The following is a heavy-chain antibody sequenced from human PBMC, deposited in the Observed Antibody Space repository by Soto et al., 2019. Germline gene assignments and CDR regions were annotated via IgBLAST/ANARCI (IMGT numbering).Heavy chain of an antibody. D-gene: IGHD3-22*01. CDR1: GGTFSSYA. CDR3: ARGDDDSSGYFRFDAFDI. J-gene: IGHJ3*02. CDR2: IIPIFGTA. Sequence: SVKVSCKAYGGTFSSYAISWVRQAPGQGLEWMGGIIPIFGTANYAQKFQGRVTITADESTSTAYMELSSLRSEDTAVYYCARGDDDSSGYFRFDAFDIWGQVTMVTVSS. V-gene: IGHV1-69*13.